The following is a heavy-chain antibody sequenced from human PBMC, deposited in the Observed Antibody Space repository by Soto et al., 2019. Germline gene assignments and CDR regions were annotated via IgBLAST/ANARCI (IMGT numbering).Heavy chain of an antibody. D-gene: IGHD6-19*01. CDR1: GYTFTSYY. CDR2: INPSGGST. CDR3: ARDPIAVAGRLPYYYGMDV. V-gene: IGHV1-46*01. Sequence: ASVKVSCKASGYTFTSYYMHWVRQAPGQGLEWMGIINPSGGSTSYAQKFQGRVTMTRDTSTSTVYMELSSLRSEDTAAYYCARDPIAVAGRLPYYYGMDVWGQGTTVTVSS. J-gene: IGHJ6*02.